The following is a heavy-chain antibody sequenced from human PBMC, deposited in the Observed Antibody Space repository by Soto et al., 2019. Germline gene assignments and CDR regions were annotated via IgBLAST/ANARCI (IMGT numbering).Heavy chain of an antibody. CDR1: GFTFSNAW. D-gene: IGHD1-26*01. Sequence: GGSLRLSCAASGFTFSNAWMNWVRQAPGKGLEWVGRIKSKTDGGTTDYAAPVKGRFTISRDDSKNTLYLQMNSLKTEDTAVYYCTILRTNYYYYGMDVWGQGTTVTVSS. CDR3: TILRTNYYYYGMDV. J-gene: IGHJ6*02. V-gene: IGHV3-15*07. CDR2: IKSKTDGGTT.